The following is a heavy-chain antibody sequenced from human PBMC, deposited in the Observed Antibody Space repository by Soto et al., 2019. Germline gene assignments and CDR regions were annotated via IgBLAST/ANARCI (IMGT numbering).Heavy chain of an antibody. J-gene: IGHJ6*02. D-gene: IGHD3-3*01. CDR3: ARVITLVGVTSRPDFGMDV. CDR2: INDYKGKT. V-gene: IGHV1-18*01. CDR1: GYTFTSYG. Sequence: ASVKVSCKASGYTFTSYGISWVRQAPGQGVEWMGNINDYKGKTNYAQYLKGRVTMTTDTSTSTVYLELRSLRADDTAVYYCARVITLVGVTSRPDFGMDVWGQGTTVTVSS.